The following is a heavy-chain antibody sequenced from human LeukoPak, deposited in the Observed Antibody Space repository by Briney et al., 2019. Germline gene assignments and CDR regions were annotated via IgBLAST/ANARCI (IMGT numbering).Heavy chain of an antibody. V-gene: IGHV3-66*01. Sequence: GGSLRLSCAASGFTVSSNYMSWVRQAPGKGLEWVSVIYSGGSTYYADSVKGRFTISRDNSENTLYLQMNSLRAEDTAVYYCARDLDSSGWYLGAFDIWGQGTMVTVSS. CDR1: GFTVSSNY. CDR3: ARDLDSSGWYLGAFDI. D-gene: IGHD6-19*01. CDR2: IYSGGST. J-gene: IGHJ3*02.